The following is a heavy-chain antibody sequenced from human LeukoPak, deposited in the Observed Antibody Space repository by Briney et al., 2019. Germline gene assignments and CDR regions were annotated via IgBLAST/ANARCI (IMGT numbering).Heavy chain of an antibody. Sequence: GGSLRLSCASSGFTFSNYRMNWLRQAPWKGLAGVSYISSSSSTIYYADSVKGRFTICRDNAKNSLYLQMNGLRAEDTAVYYCAKGENWQQLVHFWGQGTMVTVSS. CDR3: AKGENWQQLVHF. CDR2: ISSSSSTI. D-gene: IGHD6-13*01. CDR1: GFTFSNYR. V-gene: IGHV3-48*01. J-gene: IGHJ4*02.